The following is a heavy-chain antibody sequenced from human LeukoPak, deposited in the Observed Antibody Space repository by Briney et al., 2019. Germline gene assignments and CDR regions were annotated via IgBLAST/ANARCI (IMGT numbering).Heavy chain of an antibody. CDR1: GFTFSNAW. V-gene: IGHV3-15*01. J-gene: IGHJ4*02. Sequence: PGGSLRLSCAASGFTFSNAWMSWVRQAPGKGLEWVGRIKSKTDGGTTDYAAPVKGKFTMSRDDSKNTLYLQMNSLKTEDTGVYYCTTSACSNGVCYTSVNYWGQGTLVTVSS. CDR3: TTSACSNGVCYTSVNY. CDR2: IKSKTDGGTT. D-gene: IGHD2-8*01.